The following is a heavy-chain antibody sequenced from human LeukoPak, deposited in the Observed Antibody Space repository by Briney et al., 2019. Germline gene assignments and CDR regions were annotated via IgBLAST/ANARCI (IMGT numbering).Heavy chain of an antibody. V-gene: IGHV3-21*01. CDR1: GFTFSSYS. CDR3: AVGTPNYGGNNWFDY. J-gene: IGHJ4*02. CDR2: ISSSSSYI. Sequence: GGSLRLSCAASGFTFSSYSMNWVRQAPGKGLEWVSSISSSSSYIYYADSVKGRFTTSRDNAKNSLYLQMNSLRAEDTAVYYCAVGTPNYGGNNWFDYWGQGTLVTVSS. D-gene: IGHD4-23*01.